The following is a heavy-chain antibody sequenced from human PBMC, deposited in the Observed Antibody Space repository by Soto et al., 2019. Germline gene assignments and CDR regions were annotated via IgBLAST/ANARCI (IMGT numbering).Heavy chain of an antibody. J-gene: IGHJ6*02. CDR3: ARHQDYDFWSGPSSRYYGMDV. CDR1: GYSFTSYW. D-gene: IGHD3-3*01. Sequence: GESLKISCKGSGYSFTSYWIGWVRQMPGKGLEWMGIIYPGDSDTRYSPSFQGQVTISADKSISTAYLQWSSLKASDTAMYYCARHQDYDFWSGPSSRYYGMDVWGQGTTVTVSS. CDR2: IYPGDSDT. V-gene: IGHV5-51*01.